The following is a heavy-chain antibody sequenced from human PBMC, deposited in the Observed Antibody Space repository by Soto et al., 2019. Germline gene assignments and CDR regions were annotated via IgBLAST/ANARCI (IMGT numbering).Heavy chain of an antibody. J-gene: IGHJ4*02. Sequence: PGAPLQISCQGCGYSFTSYWIGWVRQMPGKGIERMGIIYPGDSDTIYSPSFQRQVTISADKSITTTYLQWTSLKGSGRAISYCARLFDTSGWYDYWGRGRLVTMSS. CDR3: ARLFDTSGWYDY. CDR2: IYPGDSDT. CDR1: GYSFTSYW. D-gene: IGHD6-19*01. V-gene: IGHV5-51*01.